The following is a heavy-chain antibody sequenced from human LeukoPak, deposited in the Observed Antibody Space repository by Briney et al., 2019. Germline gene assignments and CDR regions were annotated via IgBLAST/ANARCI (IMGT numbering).Heavy chain of an antibody. D-gene: IGHD4-17*01. V-gene: IGHV3-48*03. CDR1: GFTFSDYE. CDR3: ARYVYGTANGMDV. J-gene: IGHJ6*02. Sequence: PGGSLRLSCAASGFTFSDYEMNWVRQAPGKGLDWVSYISSSGSAIGYADSVKGRFTVSRDNAKNSLFLQMNSLRAEDTAIYYCARYVYGTANGMDVWGQGTTVIVSS. CDR2: ISSSGSAI.